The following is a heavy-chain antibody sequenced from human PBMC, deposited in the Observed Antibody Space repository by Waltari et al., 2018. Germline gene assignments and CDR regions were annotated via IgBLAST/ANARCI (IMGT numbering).Heavy chain of an antibody. Sequence: EVQLVESGGGLVKPGGSLRLSCAASGFTFSSYSMNWVRQAPGKGLEWVSSISSSSSYIYYADSVKDRFTISRDNAKNSLYLQMNSLRAEDTAVYYCARENGDYVSYWGQGTLVTVSS. CDR3: ARENGDYVSY. D-gene: IGHD4-17*01. CDR1: GFTFSSYS. CDR2: ISSSSSYI. J-gene: IGHJ4*02. V-gene: IGHV3-21*01.